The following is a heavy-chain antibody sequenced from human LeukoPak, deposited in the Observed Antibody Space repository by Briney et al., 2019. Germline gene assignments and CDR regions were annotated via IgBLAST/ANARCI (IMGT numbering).Heavy chain of an antibody. Sequence: SGMSLRLSCAASGFTFSPYAMHWVRLAPGKGLEWVAVIRSDATTTQYADSVKGRFTISRDNSQNTVSLQMDSLRPEDTAVYYCTRNTGSHVGAGDSWGQGTLVTVSS. V-gene: IGHV3-30*04. CDR3: TRNTGSHVGAGDS. D-gene: IGHD1-26*01. CDR1: GFTFSPYA. J-gene: IGHJ4*02. CDR2: IRSDATTT.